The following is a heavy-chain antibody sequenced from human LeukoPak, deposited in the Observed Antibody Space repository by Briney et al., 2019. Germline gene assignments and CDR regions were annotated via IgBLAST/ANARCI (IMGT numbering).Heavy chain of an antibody. V-gene: IGHV3-23*01. CDR3: AKAPYRDTIQLWYLFDY. CDR2: ISGSGGST. Sequence: GGSLGLSCAASGFTFSSYAMSWVRQAPGKGLEWVSAISGSGGSTYYADSVKGRFTISRDNSKNTLYLQMNSLRAEDTAVYYCAKAPYRDTIQLWYLFDYWGQGTLVTVSS. D-gene: IGHD5-18*01. CDR1: GFTFSSYA. J-gene: IGHJ4*02.